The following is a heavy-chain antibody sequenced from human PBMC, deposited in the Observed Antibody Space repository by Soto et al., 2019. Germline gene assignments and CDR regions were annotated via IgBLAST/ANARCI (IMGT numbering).Heavy chain of an antibody. Sequence: QVQLQESGPGLVQPSQALSLTCTVSGDSISSGRSYWSWIRHHPGKGLEWIGYSNYRGDTHYNPSIKSRVTISVDTSKNQFSLKLTSVTDAATAVYYCGRENQFHYFDSWGQGTLVTVSS. V-gene: IGHV4-31*03. CDR1: GDSISSGRSY. D-gene: IGHD2-21*01. CDR2: SNYRGDT. J-gene: IGHJ4*02. CDR3: GRENQFHYFDS.